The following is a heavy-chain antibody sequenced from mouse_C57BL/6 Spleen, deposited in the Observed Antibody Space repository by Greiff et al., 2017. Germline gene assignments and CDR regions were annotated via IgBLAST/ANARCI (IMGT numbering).Heavy chain of an antibody. CDR3: TRAYEYSTTDY. CDR1: GYTFTDYE. Sequence: QVQLQQSGAELVRPGASVTLSCKASGYTFTDYEMHWVKQTPVHGLEWIGAIDPETGGTAYNQKFKGKAILTADKSSSTAYMELRSLTSEDSAVYYCTRAYEYSTTDYWGQGTSVTVSS. D-gene: IGHD2-4*01. J-gene: IGHJ4*01. V-gene: IGHV1-15*01. CDR2: IDPETGGT.